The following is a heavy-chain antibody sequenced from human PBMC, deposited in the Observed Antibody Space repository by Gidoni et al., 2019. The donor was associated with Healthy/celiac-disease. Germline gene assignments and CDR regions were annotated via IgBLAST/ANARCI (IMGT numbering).Heavy chain of an antibody. V-gene: IGHV3-9*01. D-gene: IGHD3-10*01. CDR2: ISWNSGSI. CDR1: GFTFDDYA. Sequence: EVQLVESGGGLVQPGRSLRLSCAASGFTFDDYAMHWVRQAPGKGLEWVSGISWNSGSIGYADSVKGRFTISRDNAKNSLYLQMNSLRAEDTALYYCAKESGRFRELLNWFDPWGQGTLVTVSS. CDR3: AKESGRFRELLNWFDP. J-gene: IGHJ5*02.